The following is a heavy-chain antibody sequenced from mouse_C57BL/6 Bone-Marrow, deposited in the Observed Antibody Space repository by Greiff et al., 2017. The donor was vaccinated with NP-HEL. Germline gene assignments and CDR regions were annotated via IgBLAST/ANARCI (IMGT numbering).Heavy chain of an antibody. Sequence: QVQLQQSGAELVKPGASVKLSCKASGYNFTSYWITWVKQRPGQGLEWIGDIYPGSGSTNYNEKFKSKATLTVDTSSSTAYMQLSSLTSEDSAVYYCARKGYDLHFCYWGQGTTLTVSS. J-gene: IGHJ2*01. CDR1: GYNFTSYW. V-gene: IGHV1-55*01. D-gene: IGHD2-2*01. CDR3: ARKGYDLHFCY. CDR2: IYPGSGST.